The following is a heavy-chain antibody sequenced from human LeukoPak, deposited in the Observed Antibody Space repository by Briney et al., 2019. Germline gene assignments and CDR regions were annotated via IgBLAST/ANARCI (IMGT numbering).Heavy chain of an antibody. J-gene: IGHJ4*02. CDR1: GFTFSSYW. CDR3: AKYSSGWMMHFDY. CDR2: IKQDGSEK. V-gene: IGHV3-7*03. Sequence: GGSLRLSCAASGFTFSSYWMSWVRQAPGKGLEWVANIKQDGSEKYYVDSVKGRFTISRDNSKNTLYLQMNSLRAEDTAVYYCAKYSSGWMMHFDYWGQGTLVTVSS. D-gene: IGHD6-19*01.